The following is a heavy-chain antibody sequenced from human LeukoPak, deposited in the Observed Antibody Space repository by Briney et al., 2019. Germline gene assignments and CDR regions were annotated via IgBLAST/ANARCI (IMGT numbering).Heavy chain of an antibody. CDR1: GYTFTDYY. CDR2: VDPEDGET. J-gene: IGHJ5*02. V-gene: IGHV1-69-2*01. CDR3: ATTPPSSSSPGGYNWFDP. D-gene: IGHD6-6*01. Sequence: ASVKVSCKVSGYTFTDYYMHRVQQAPGKGLEWMGLVDPEDGETIYAEKFQGRVTITADTSTDTAYMELSSLRSEDTAVYYCATTPPSSSSPGGYNWFDPWGQGTLVTVSS.